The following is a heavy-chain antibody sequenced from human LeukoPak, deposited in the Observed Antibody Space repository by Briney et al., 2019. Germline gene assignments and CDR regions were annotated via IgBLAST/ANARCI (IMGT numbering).Heavy chain of an antibody. Sequence: SVKVSCKASGGTFSSCAISWVRQAPGQGLEWMGGIIPIFGTANYAQKFQGKVTITTDESTSTAYMELSSLRSEDTAVYYCATGGGDRYLDFDYWGQGTLVTVSS. D-gene: IGHD3-9*01. CDR3: ATGGGDRYLDFDY. J-gene: IGHJ4*02. CDR1: GGTFSSCA. V-gene: IGHV1-69*05. CDR2: IIPIFGTA.